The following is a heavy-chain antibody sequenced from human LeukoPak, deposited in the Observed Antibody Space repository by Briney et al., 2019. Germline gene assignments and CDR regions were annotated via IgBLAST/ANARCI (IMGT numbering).Heavy chain of an antibody. CDR1: GFTFSSYG. D-gene: IGHD6-13*01. J-gene: IGHJ6*02. Sequence: PGGSLRLSCAASGFTFSSYGMHWVRQAPGKGLEYVSAISSNGGSTYYADSVKGRFTISRDNSKNTLYLQMSSLRAEDTAVYYCVKWSFKLVQDYYGMDVWGQGTTVTVSS. CDR3: VKWSFKLVQDYYGMDV. V-gene: IGHV3-64D*09. CDR2: ISSNGGST.